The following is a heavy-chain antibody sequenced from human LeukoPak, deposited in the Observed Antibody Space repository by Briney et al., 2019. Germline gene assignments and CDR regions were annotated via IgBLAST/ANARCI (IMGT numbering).Heavy chain of an antibody. CDR3: ARAGFTFSDYFGSFFDY. J-gene: IGHJ4*02. D-gene: IGHD3-10*01. V-gene: IGHV4-34*01. CDR1: GGSFSGYY. CDR2: INHSGST. Sequence: SETLSLTCAVYGGSFSGYYWSWIRQPPGKGVEWIGEINHSGSTNYNPSLKSRVTISVDTSKNQFSLKLSSVTAEDTAVYYCARAGFTFSDYFGSFFDYWGQGTLVTVSS.